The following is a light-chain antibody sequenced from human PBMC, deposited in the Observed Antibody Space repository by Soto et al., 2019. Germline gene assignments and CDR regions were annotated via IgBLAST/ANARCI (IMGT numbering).Light chain of an antibody. J-gene: IGKJ3*01. CDR2: DAS. V-gene: IGKV3-20*01. CDR1: QSVANTY. Sequence: EIGLTQSPGTLSLSPGERVTLSCRASQSVANTYLAWYQQKPGQAHRLLIYDASTRATGIPDRFSVSGSGTDFTLTISRLEPEDFALYYCQQYGRSPGLLPFGPGTQVDIK. CDR3: QQYGRSPGLLP.